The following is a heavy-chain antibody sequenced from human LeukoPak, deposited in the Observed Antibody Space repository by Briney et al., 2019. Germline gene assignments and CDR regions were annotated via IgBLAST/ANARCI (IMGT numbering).Heavy chain of an antibody. CDR2: XNXXXSST. CDR1: GFTFSSYW. CDR3: ARDSGGSYD. D-gene: IGHD1-26*01. J-gene: IGHJ4*02. Sequence: PGGSLXLSXAASGFTFSSYWXXXXXQAPGKGLVWXXRXNXXXSSTSXXDSXXGRXTXXXDXAKNTLYLQMNSLRAEDTAVYYCARDSGGSYDWGQGTLVTVSS. V-gene: IGHV3-74*01.